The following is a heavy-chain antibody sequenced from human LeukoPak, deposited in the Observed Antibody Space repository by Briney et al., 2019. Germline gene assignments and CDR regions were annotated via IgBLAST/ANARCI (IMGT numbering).Heavy chain of an antibody. CDR3: ARATTAPFQLWLEY. D-gene: IGHD5-18*01. J-gene: IGHJ4*02. Sequence: SETLSLTCAVYGGSFSSYYWSWIRQPPGKGLEWIGYIYYSGSTNYNPSLKSRVTISVDTSKNQFSLKLSSVTAADTAVYYCARATTAPFQLWLEYWGQGTLVTVSS. CDR2: IYYSGST. CDR1: GGSFSSYY. V-gene: IGHV4-59*01.